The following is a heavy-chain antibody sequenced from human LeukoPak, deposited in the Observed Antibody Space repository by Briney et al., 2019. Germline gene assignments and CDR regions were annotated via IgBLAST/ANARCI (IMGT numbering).Heavy chain of an antibody. J-gene: IGHJ5*02. V-gene: IGHV1-8*01. Sequence: ASVKVSCKASGYTFTSYDINWVRQATGQGLEWMGWINPNSGNTGYAQKFQGRVTMTRDTSISTAYMELSSLRSEDTAVYYCARDLVYGHNWFEPWGQGTLVTVSS. CDR2: INPNSGNT. CDR3: ARDLVYGHNWFEP. CDR1: GYTFTSYD. D-gene: IGHD5/OR15-5a*01.